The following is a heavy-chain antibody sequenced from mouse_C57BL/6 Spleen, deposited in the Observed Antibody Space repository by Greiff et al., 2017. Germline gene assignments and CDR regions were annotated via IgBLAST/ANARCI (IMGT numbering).Heavy chain of an antibody. CDR2: IDPSDSYT. V-gene: IGHV1-69*01. D-gene: IGHD1-1*01. CDR3: ARRSLYYGSPSWFSY. CDR1: GYTFTSYW. Sequence: VQLQQPGAELVMPGASVKLSCKASGYTFTSYWMHWVKQRPGQGLEWIGEIDPSDSYTNYNPKFKGKSTLTVDKSSSTAYMQLSSLTSEDSAVSYCARRSLYYGSPSWFSYWGQGTLVTVSA. J-gene: IGHJ3*01.